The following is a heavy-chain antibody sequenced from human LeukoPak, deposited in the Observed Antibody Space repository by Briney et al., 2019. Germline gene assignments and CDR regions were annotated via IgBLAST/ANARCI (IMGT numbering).Heavy chain of an antibody. D-gene: IGHD3-10*01. CDR1: GGSFSGYY. CDR3: AREVPGRGGDI. J-gene: IGHJ3*02. V-gene: IGHV4-34*01. Sequence: SETLSLTCAVYGGSFSGYYWSWIRQPPGKGLEWIGEINHSGSTNYNPSLKSRVHISVDTSKNQFSLKLSSVTAGDTAVYYCAREVPGRGGDIWGQGTMVTVSS. CDR2: INHSGST.